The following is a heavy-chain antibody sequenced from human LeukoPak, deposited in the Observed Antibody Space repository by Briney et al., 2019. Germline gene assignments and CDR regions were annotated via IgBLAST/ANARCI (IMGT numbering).Heavy chain of an antibody. Sequence: PGGSLRLSCTASGFTISSYWMHWVRQAPGKGLVRVSRINSDGSRTNYADSVKGRFAISRDNAKNTLYLQINSLRAEDTAVYYCARDLGSCTSTDCLNIWFDPWGQGTLVTVSS. D-gene: IGHD2-2*01. J-gene: IGHJ5*02. CDR3: ARDLGSCTSTDCLNIWFDP. V-gene: IGHV3-74*01. CDR2: INSDGSRT. CDR1: GFTISSYW.